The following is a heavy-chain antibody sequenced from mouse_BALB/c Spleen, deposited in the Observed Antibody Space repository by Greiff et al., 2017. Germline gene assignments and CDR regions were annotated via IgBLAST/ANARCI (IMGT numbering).Heavy chain of an antibody. Sequence: LQESGPELVKPGASVKISCKASGYAFSSSWMNWVKQRPGQGLEWIGRIYPGDGDTNYNGKFKGKATLTADKSSSTAYMQLSSLTSVDSAVYFCARYYYGSSPYYYAMDYWGQGTSGTVSS. V-gene: IGHV1-82*01. CDR1: GYAFSSSW. CDR2: IYPGDGDT. D-gene: IGHD1-1*01. CDR3: ARYYYGSSPYYYAMDY. J-gene: IGHJ4*01.